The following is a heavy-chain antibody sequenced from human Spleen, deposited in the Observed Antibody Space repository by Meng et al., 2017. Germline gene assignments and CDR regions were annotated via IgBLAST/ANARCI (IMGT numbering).Heavy chain of an antibody. CDR1: GGTFSSYA. V-gene: IGHV1-46*01. J-gene: IGHJ4*02. CDR3: ARLHCSGGRCYSKPYNFDD. CDR2: INPSDGNT. D-gene: IGHD2-15*01. Sequence: ASVKVSCKASGGTFSSYAISWVRQAPGQGLEWVGIINPSDGNTAYAHKFQGRVTVTRDKSTSTAYMELSGLRSEDTAVYYCARLHCSGGRCYSKPYNFDDWGQGTLGTVSS.